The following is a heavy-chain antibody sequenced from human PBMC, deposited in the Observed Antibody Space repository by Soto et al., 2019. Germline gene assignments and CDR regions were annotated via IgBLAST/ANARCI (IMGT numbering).Heavy chain of an antibody. CDR2: ISYDGSNK. CDR1: GFTFSSYG. Sequence: GGSLRLSCAASGFTFSSYGMHWVRQAPGKGLEWVAVISYDGSNKYYADSVKGRFTISRDNSKNTLYLQMNSLRAEDTAVYYCAKEIYGDYDNYYYYYMDVWGKGTTVTVSS. J-gene: IGHJ6*03. D-gene: IGHD4-17*01. CDR3: AKEIYGDYDNYYYYYMDV. V-gene: IGHV3-30*18.